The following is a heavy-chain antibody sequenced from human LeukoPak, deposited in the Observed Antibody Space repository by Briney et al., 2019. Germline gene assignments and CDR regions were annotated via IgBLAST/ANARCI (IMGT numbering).Heavy chain of an antibody. D-gene: IGHD1-7*01. V-gene: IGHV4-4*07. Sequence: SETLSLTCSVSGGSISGYYWTWIRQPAGKGLEWIGRVYTSGSTHYNPSLKTRLTMSVDTSKNQFSLKLSSVTAADTAVYYCARLITGTTTDFDIWGQGTMVTVSS. CDR2: VYTSGST. CDR1: GGSISGYY. CDR3: ARLITGTTTDFDI. J-gene: IGHJ3*02.